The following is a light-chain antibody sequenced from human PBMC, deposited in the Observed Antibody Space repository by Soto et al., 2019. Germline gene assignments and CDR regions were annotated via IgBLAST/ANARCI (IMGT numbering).Light chain of an antibody. J-gene: IGLJ3*02. CDR1: TGHSTYA. CDR2: LNSDGSH. V-gene: IGLV4-69*01. Sequence: QSVLTQSPSASASLGASVKLTCTLSTGHSTYAIAWHQQQPEKGPRYLMKLNSDGSHTRGDGIPARFSGSSSGAERYLTISSLQSEDEADYYCQTWVTGLWVFGGGTKVTVL. CDR3: QTWVTGLWV.